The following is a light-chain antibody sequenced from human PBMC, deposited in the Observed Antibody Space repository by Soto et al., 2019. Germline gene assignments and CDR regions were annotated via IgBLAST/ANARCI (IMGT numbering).Light chain of an antibody. V-gene: IGKV3-15*01. CDR1: QSVSSY. CDR3: QRYDNWPLT. CDR2: HTS. J-gene: IGKJ4*01. Sequence: EIVSTPSPATLSLSPRERATLSCMASQSVSSYLAWYQQKPGQAPRLLIYHTSTRATGVPARFSGSGSGTEFSLTINSLQSEDSAVYYCQRYDNWPLTVGGGTKVDIK.